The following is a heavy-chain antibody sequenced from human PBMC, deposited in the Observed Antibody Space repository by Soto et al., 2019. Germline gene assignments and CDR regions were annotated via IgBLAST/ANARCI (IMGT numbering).Heavy chain of an antibody. D-gene: IGHD2-2*01. Sequence: GASVKVSCKASGGTFSSYAISWVRQAPGQGLEWMGGIIPIFGTANYAQKFQGRVTITADESTSTAYMELSSLRSEDTAVYYCARPYCSSTSCYRPYYYGMDVWGQGTTVTVSS. CDR2: IIPIFGTA. V-gene: IGHV1-69*13. CDR1: GGTFSSYA. J-gene: IGHJ6*02. CDR3: ARPYCSSTSCYRPYYYGMDV.